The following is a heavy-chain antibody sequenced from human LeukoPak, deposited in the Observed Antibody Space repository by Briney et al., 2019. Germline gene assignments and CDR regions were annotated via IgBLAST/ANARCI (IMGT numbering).Heavy chain of an antibody. CDR2: INHSGST. CDR1: GGSFSGYY. V-gene: IGHV4-34*01. CDR3: ARAPGAGRKLTVRAWSTRRGFFDY. J-gene: IGHJ4*02. Sequence: TSETLSLTCAVYGGSFSGYYWSWIHQPPGKGLEWIGEINHSGSTNHNPSLKSRVTISVDTSKNQFSLKLSSVTAADTAVYYCARAPGAGRKLTVRAWSTRRGFFDYWGQGTLVTVSS. D-gene: IGHD3-10*01.